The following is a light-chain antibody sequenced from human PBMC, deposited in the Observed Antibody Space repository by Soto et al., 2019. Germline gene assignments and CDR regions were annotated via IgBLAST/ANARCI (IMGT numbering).Light chain of an antibody. V-gene: IGKV3-15*01. Sequence: EIVLTQSPATLSVSPGARATLSCRASQSISTNLAWYQQKPGQAPRLLIYGPSTRAPGIPARFSGSGSGTEFTLTISSLQSEDFAIYYCQQYNNRPPWTFGQGTKVEV. CDR1: QSISTN. J-gene: IGKJ1*01. CDR2: GPS. CDR3: QQYNNRPPWT.